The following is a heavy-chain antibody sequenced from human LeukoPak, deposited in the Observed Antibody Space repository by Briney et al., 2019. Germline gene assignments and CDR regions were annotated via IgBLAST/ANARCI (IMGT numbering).Heavy chain of an antibody. V-gene: IGHV4-34*01. J-gene: IGHJ5*02. CDR1: GGPISSYY. D-gene: IGHD3-9*01. CDR2: INHSGST. CDR3: ARGLLRYFDWLTPLNWFDP. Sequence: SETLSLTCTVSGGPISSYYWSWIRQPPGKGLEWIGEINHSGSTNYNPSLKSRVTISVDTSKNQFSLKLSSVTAADTAVYYCARGLLRYFDWLTPLNWFDPWGQGTLVTVSS.